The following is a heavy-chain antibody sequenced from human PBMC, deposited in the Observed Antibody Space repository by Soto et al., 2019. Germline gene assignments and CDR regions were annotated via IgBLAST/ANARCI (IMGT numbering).Heavy chain of an antibody. CDR2: ISYDGSNK. CDR3: AKDHAAVGPRQLHYYGMEV. CDR1: GFTFSSYG. Sequence: QVQLVESGGGVVQPGRSLRLSCAASGFTFSSYGMHWVRQAPGKGLEWVAVISYDGSNKYYADSVKGRFTISRDNSKNPLYLNMNSLRAEDTAVYYCAKDHAAVGPRQLHYYGMEVWGQGTTVTVSS. J-gene: IGHJ6*02. D-gene: IGHD1-26*01. V-gene: IGHV3-30*18.